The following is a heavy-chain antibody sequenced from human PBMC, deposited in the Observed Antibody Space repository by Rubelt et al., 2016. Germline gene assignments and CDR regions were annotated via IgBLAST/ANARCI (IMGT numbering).Heavy chain of an antibody. Sequence: EVQLVESGGGLVQPGGSLRLSCAASGFTFSSYSMNWVRQAPGKGLEWVSYISSSSSTIYYADSVKGRFTISRDNAKNSLYLQMNSLRAEDTAVYYCARDTVEGFDYWGQGTLVTVSS. V-gene: IGHV3-48*04. CDR1: GFTFSSYS. CDR2: ISSSSSTI. D-gene: IGHD6-19*01. J-gene: IGHJ4*02. CDR3: ARDTVEGFDY.